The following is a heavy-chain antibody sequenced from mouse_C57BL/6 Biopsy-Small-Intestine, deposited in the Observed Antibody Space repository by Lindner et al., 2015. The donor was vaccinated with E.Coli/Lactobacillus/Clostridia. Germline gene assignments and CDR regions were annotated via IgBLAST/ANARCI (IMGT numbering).Heavy chain of an antibody. CDR3: AGVSLGWYFDV. CDR1: GYTFTSYG. J-gene: IGHJ1*01. CDR2: IYPRSGNT. Sequence: VQLQESGAELARPGASVKLSCKASGYTFTSYGITWVKQRTGQGLEWIGEIYPRSGNTYYSEKFKGKATLTADKSSSTAYMQLSSLTSEDSAVYFCAGVSLGWYFDVWGAGTTVTVSS. D-gene: IGHD4-1*01. V-gene: IGHV1-81*01.